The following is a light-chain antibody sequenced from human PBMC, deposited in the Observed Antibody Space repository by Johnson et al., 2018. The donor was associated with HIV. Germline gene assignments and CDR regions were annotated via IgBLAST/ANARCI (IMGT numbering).Light chain of an antibody. CDR2: DNN. CDR3: GTWDSSLSVYV. V-gene: IGLV1-51*01. Sequence: QSVLTQPHSVSAAPGQQVTISCSGSSSNIADNYVSWYQQLPGTAPKLLIFDNNYRPSGIPDRFSASKSGTSATLGITGLQPGDEADYYCGTWDSSLSVYVFGTGTKVTVL. J-gene: IGLJ1*01. CDR1: SSNIADNY.